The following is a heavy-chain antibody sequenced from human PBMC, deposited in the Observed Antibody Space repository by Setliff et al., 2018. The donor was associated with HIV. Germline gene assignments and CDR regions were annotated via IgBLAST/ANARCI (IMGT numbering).Heavy chain of an antibody. CDR3: ARGADHFDTSGYYSFFDP. D-gene: IGHD3-22*01. J-gene: IGHJ5*02. Sequence: ASVKVSCKASGYTFTDHYIHWVRQAPGQGLEWMGRISPDIGDTNYAQMFHGRVTMTRDTSISTAYMELSSLKSDDTAVYYCARGADHFDTSGYYSFFDPWGQGTLVTVSS. CDR2: ISPDIGDT. CDR1: GYTFTDHY. V-gene: IGHV1-2*06.